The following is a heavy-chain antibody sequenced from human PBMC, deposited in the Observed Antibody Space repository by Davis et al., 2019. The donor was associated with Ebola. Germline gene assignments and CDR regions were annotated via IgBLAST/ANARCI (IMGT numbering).Heavy chain of an antibody. CDR3: AREFGLDSSAPFDY. V-gene: IGHV1-2*06. CDR2: INPNSGGT. D-gene: IGHD3-22*01. Sequence: AASVKVSCKASGYTFTGYYMHWVRQAPGQGLEWMGRINPNSGGTNYAQKFQGRVTMTRENSMSTAYMELSSLRSEDTAVYYCAREFGLDSSAPFDYWGQGTLVTVSS. J-gene: IGHJ4*02. CDR1: GYTFTGYY.